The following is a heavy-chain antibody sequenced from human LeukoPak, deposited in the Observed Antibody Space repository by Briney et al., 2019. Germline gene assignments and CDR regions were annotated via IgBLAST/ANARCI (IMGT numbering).Heavy chain of an antibody. Sequence: ASVKVSCKASGYVFTTYHIHWVRQAPGQGLELVGWINPNTGGANRVQKFQGRVTMTRDTSIATAYMELSGLRSDDTALYFCATFTGTSAYWGQGTLVTVSS. CDR3: ATFTGTSAY. CDR1: GYVFTTYH. V-gene: IGHV1-2*02. D-gene: IGHD1-7*01. J-gene: IGHJ4*02. CDR2: INPNTGGA.